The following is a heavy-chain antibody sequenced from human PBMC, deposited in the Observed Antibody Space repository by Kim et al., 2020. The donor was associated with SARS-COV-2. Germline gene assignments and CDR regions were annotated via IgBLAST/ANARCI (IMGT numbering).Heavy chain of an antibody. V-gene: IGHV3-30*18. D-gene: IGHD2-2*02. Sequence: GGSLRLSCAASGFTFRDYDMHWVRQAPGKGLEWVAVISFDGSNKYYADSVKGRFTISRDYSRNTVYLQMNSLRAEDTAVYYCAKDRRYCSSTSCYTRDYHYDMDVWGQGTAVTVSS. CDR1: GFTFRDYD. CDR2: ISFDGSNK. J-gene: IGHJ6*02. CDR3: AKDRRYCSSTSCYTRDYHYDMDV.